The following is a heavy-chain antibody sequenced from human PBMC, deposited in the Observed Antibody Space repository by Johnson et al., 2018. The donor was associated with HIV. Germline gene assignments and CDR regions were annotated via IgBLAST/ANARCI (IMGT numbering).Heavy chain of an antibody. CDR1: GFTFRNYG. D-gene: IGHD6-19*01. V-gene: IGHV3-30*03. Sequence: QMQLVESGGGVVRPGGSLRLSCAASGFTFRNYGMHWVRQAPGKGLEWVAVISYDGSNRYSADSVKGRFTISRDNSKNTLYLQMNSLIPEDTAVYYCARVRSSGWYDNDALDSWGQGTMVTVSS. CDR2: ISYDGSNR. J-gene: IGHJ3*02. CDR3: ARVRSSGWYDNDALDS.